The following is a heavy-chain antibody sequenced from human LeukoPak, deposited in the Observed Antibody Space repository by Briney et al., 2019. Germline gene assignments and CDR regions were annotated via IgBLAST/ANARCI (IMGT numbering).Heavy chain of an antibody. CDR2: IYYSGST. V-gene: IGHV4-59*01. Sequence: SETLSLTCSVYGDSMHGYYWSWIRQPPGKGLEWIGCIYYSGSTNYNPSLKSRVAISVDTSKNQFSLKLSSVTAADTAVYYCARGSGDYGDYGYFDYWGQGTLVTVSS. D-gene: IGHD4-17*01. J-gene: IGHJ4*02. CDR3: ARGSGDYGDYGYFDY. CDR1: GDSMHGYY.